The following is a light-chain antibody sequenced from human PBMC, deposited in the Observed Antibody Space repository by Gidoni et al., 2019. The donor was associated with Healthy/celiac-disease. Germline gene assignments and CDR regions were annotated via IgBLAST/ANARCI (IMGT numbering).Light chain of an antibody. Sequence: AVAQSTATLSVSPGERATLSCRGSQSISSNLAWYQQKPGQAPQRLIYGAATMATGIPARFSGSGSGTEFTLTISSLHSEDFAVYYCQQYNNWPRTFGGGTKVEIK. J-gene: IGKJ4*01. CDR2: GAA. V-gene: IGKV3-15*01. CDR1: QSISSN. CDR3: QQYNNWPRT.